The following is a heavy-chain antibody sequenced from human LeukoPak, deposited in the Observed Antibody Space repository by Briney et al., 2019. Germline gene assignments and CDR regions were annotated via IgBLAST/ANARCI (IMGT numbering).Heavy chain of an antibody. Sequence: PGGSLRLSCAASGFTFSNAWMTWVRQAPGKGLEWVSVIFSGSSTYYADSVKGRFTISRDISKNTVYLQMDSLRADDTAVYYCVRGNTIATTYSFDYWGQGTLVTVSS. CDR3: VRGNTIATTYSFDY. CDR1: GFTFSNAW. CDR2: IFSGSST. D-gene: IGHD1-26*01. J-gene: IGHJ4*02. V-gene: IGHV3-66*01.